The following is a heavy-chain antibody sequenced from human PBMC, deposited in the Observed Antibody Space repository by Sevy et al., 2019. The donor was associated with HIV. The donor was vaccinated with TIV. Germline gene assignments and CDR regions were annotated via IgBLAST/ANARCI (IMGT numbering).Heavy chain of an antibody. CDR1: GGSFSGYY. V-gene: IGHV4-34*01. CDR2: INHSGST. D-gene: IGHD2-2*01. J-gene: IGHJ5*02. Sequence: SETLSLTCAVYGGSFSGYYWNWIRQSPGKGLEWIGEINHSGSTHYNPSLKSRVTISVDTSKNQFSLRLNSVTAADTAVYYCARAPPVVVVPGAPRWFDPWGQGTLVTVS. CDR3: ARAPPVVVVPGAPRWFDP.